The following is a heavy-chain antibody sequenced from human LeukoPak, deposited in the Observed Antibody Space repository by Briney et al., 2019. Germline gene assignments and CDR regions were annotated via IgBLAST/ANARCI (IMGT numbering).Heavy chain of an antibody. CDR3: ARGNGWKLHDY. CDR1: DDSFTSSY. D-gene: IGHD4-23*01. CDR2: VSRSGGV. J-gene: IGHJ4*02. Sequence: SETLSLTCTVSDDSFTSSYWSWIRQSAGKEVEGMGRVSRSGGVLYNSAFRSRFTLSLDTSNNQFSLAVSGVTAADTAVYYCARGNGWKLHDYWGQGIQVTVSS. V-gene: IGHV4-4*07.